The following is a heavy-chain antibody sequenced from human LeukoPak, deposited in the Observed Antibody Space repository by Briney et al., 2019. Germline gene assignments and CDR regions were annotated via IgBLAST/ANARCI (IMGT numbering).Heavy chain of an antibody. CDR2: IYYSGST. Sequence: SETLSLTCTVSGGSISSHYWSWIRQPPGKGLEWIGYIYYSGSTNYNPSLKSRVTISVDTSKNQSSLKLSSVTAADTAVYYCARSLYSNYDNWFDPWGQGTLVTVSS. CDR1: GGSISSHY. D-gene: IGHD4-11*01. J-gene: IGHJ5*02. CDR3: ARSLYSNYDNWFDP. V-gene: IGHV4-59*11.